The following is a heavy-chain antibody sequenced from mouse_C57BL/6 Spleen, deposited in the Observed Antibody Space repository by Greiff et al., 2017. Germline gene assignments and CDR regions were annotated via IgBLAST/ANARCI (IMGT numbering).Heavy chain of an antibody. CDR2: IDPETGGT. CDR1: GYTFTDYE. D-gene: IGHD1-1*01. CDR3: TRYTPVVATGDY. J-gene: IGHJ2*01. V-gene: IGHV1-15*01. Sequence: QVQLQQSGAELVRPGASVTLSCKASGYTFTDYEMHWVKQTPVHGLEWIGAIDPETGGTAYNQKFKGKAILTADKYPITAYMEILNLTSEESAVYYCTRYTPVVATGDYWGQGTTLPVSS.